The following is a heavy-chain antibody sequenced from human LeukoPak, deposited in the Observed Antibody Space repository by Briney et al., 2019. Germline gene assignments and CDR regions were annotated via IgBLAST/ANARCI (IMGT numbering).Heavy chain of an antibody. CDR3: ARTSRTDYGDFDY. J-gene: IGHJ4*02. CDR1: GGSISSYY. D-gene: IGHD4-17*01. CDR2: IYYSGST. V-gene: IGHV4-59*01. Sequence: SETLSLTCTVSGGSISSYYWSWNRQPPGKGLEWIGYIYYSGSTNYNPSLKSRVTISVDTSKNQFSLKLSSVTAADTAVYYYARTSRTDYGDFDYWGQGTPGHRLL.